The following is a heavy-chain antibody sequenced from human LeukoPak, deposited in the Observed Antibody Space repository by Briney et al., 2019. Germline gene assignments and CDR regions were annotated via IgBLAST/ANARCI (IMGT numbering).Heavy chain of an antibody. J-gene: IGHJ4*02. CDR1: GGSISGYY. V-gene: IGHV4-59*08. D-gene: IGHD6-19*01. CDR2: IYYSGST. CDR3: ARGLGGSSGCFGY. Sequence: SETLSLTCSVSGGSISGYYWSWIRQPPGQGLEWIGYIYYSGSTNYNPSLKSRVIISRDTSKNQFSLNLSSVTAADTAVYYCARGLGGSSGCFGYWGQGTLVTVSS.